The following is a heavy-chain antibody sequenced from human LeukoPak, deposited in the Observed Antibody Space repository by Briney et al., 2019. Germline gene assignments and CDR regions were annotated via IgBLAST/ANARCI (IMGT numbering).Heavy chain of an antibody. Sequence: PSETLSLTCTVSGGSLSSGSYYWGWIRQPPGKGLEWIGYIYYSGSTNYNPSLKSRVTISVDTSKNQFSLKLSSVTAADTAVYYCARVGWNFAFDYWGQGTLVTVSS. CDR1: GGSLSSGSYY. D-gene: IGHD1-7*01. V-gene: IGHV4-61*01. J-gene: IGHJ4*02. CDR2: IYYSGST. CDR3: ARVGWNFAFDY.